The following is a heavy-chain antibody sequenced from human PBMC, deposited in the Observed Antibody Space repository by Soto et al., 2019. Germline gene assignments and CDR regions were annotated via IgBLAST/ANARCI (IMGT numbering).Heavy chain of an antibody. CDR3: ARGNVVAIDY. Sequence: SETLSLTCSVSGGSISSGDYYWNWIRQPPGKGLEWIGHIYYSGSTYYNSSLKSRVTISLDTSKNQFSLKLSSVTAADTAVYYCARGNVVAIDYWGQGTLVTVSS. D-gene: IGHD2-21*01. V-gene: IGHV4-30-4*01. CDR2: IYYSGST. J-gene: IGHJ4*02. CDR1: GGSISSGDYY.